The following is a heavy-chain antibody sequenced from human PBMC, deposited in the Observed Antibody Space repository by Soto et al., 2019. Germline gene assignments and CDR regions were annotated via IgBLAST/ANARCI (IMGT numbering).Heavy chain of an antibody. D-gene: IGHD4-4*01. V-gene: IGHV3-23*01. CDR2: ISGGGSNT. Sequence: GSLRPSCAAPGFPFRSYVMRWVRQAPGKGLEWVSGISGGGSNTFYADYVKGRFTISRDNSKNTLLLQMNSLGAEDTAVYYCAKDSNKYSSSLRGRYFDYWGQGIGVTVSS. CDR3: AKDSNKYSSSLRGRYFDY. CDR1: GFPFRSYV. J-gene: IGHJ4*02.